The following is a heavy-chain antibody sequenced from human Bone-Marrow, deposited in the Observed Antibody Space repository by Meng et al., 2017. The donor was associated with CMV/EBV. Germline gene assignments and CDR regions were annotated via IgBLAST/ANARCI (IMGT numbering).Heavy chain of an antibody. J-gene: IGHJ4*02. CDR2: IYYSGST. CDR1: GGSISSYY. Sequence: SETLSLTCTVSGGSISSYYWSWIRQPPGKGLEWIGYIYYSGSTYYNPSLKSRVTISVDTSKNQFSLKLSSVTAADTAVYYCARHGARPRYCSSTSCREYYFDYWGQGTLVTVSS. CDR3: ARHGARPRYCSSTSCREYYFDY. D-gene: IGHD2-2*01. V-gene: IGHV4-59*04.